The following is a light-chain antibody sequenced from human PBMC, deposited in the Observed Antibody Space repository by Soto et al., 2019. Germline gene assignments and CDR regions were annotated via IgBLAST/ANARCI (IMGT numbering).Light chain of an antibody. CDR1: QSVSSN. CDR3: QQYNNWPPKRT. V-gene: IGKV3-15*01. CDR2: GAS. J-gene: IGKJ1*01. Sequence: EIVMTQSPATLSVSPGERATLSCRASQSVSSNLAWYQQKPGQAPRLLIYGASTRATGIPARFSGSGSGTEFTLTXSXLQSEXXAVYYCQQYNNWPPKRTFGQGTKVEIK.